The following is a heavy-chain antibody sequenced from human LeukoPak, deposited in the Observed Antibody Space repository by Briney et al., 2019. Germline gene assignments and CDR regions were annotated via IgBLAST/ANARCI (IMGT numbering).Heavy chain of an antibody. D-gene: IGHD3-22*01. J-gene: IGHJ4*02. CDR1: GYTFTGYY. Sequence: ASVKVSCKASGYTFTGYYMHWVRQAPGQGLEWMGWINPNSGGTNYAQKFQGRVTMTRDTSISTAYMELSRLRSDDTAVYYCARDSHPVYYYDSSGYQPLYWEDWGQGTLVTVSS. V-gene: IGHV1-2*02. CDR2: INPNSGGT. CDR3: ARDSHPVYYYDSSGYQPLYWED.